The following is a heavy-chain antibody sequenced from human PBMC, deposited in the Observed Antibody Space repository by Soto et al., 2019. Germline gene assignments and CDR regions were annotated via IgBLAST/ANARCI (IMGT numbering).Heavy chain of an antibody. CDR1: GFTFDDYA. J-gene: IGHJ4*02. CDR2: ISWNSGSI. D-gene: IGHD2-15*01. V-gene: IGHV3-9*01. CDR3: AKDGDCSGGSCYSVWFDY. Sequence: EVQLVESGGGLVQPGRSLRLSCAASGFTFDDYAMHWVRQAPGKGLEWVSGISWNSGSIGYADSVKGRFTISRDNAKNSLYLQMNSLRAEDTDLYYCAKDGDCSGGSCYSVWFDYWGQGTLVTVSS.